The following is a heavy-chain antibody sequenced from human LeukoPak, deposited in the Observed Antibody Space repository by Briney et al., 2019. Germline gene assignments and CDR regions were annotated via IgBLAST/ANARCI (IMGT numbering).Heavy chain of an antibody. CDR3: AKMQLKAGESDY. CDR2: IRYDGSNK. V-gene: IGHV3-30*02. Sequence: PGGSLRLCCAASGFTFSSYGMHWVRQAPGKGLEWVAFIRYDGSNKYYADSVKGRFTISRDNSKNTLYLQMNSLRAEDTAVYYCAKMQLKAGESDYWGQGTLVTVSS. J-gene: IGHJ4*02. CDR1: GFTFSSYG. D-gene: IGHD3-10*01.